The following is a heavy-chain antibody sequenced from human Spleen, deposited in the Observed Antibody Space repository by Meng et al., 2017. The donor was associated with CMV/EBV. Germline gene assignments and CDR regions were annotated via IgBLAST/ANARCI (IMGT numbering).Heavy chain of an antibody. CDR3: ARLGVVIGYY. D-gene: IGHD3-22*01. J-gene: IGHJ4*02. CDR1: GGSISSYY. CDR2: IYYSGST. V-gene: IGHV4-59*12. Sequence: GSLRLSCTVSGGSISSYYWNWIRQPPGKGLEWIGYIYYSGSTYYNPSLKSRVTISVDTSKNQFSLKLSSVTAADTAVYYCARLGVVIGYYWGQGTLVTVSS.